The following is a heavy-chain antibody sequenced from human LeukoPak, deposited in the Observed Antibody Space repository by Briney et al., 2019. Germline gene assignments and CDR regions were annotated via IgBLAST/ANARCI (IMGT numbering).Heavy chain of an antibody. CDR1: AFTFSSYG. V-gene: IGHV3-30*02. CDR2: IRYDGSNK. Sequence: GGSLRLSCAASAFTFSSYGMHWVRQAPGKGLEWVAFIRYDGSNKYYADSVKGRFTTSRDNSKNTLYLQMNSLRAEDTAVYYCARGVRGSNWLSFDYWGQGTLVIVSS. J-gene: IGHJ4*02. D-gene: IGHD6-13*01. CDR3: ARGVRGSNWLSFDY.